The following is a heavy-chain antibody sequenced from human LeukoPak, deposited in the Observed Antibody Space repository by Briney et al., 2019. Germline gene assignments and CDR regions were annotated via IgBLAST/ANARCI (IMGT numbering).Heavy chain of an antibody. Sequence: PGGSLRLSCSASGFTFSSYAMLWVRQAPGKGLEYVSTISSNGGSTYYADSVKGRFTISRDNSKNTLYLQMSSLRAEDTAVYYCVKGGIVVLISAFDIWGQGTMDTVSS. CDR2: ISSNGGST. J-gene: IGHJ3*02. CDR3: VKGGIVVLISAFDI. V-gene: IGHV3-64D*06. D-gene: IGHD3-22*01. CDR1: GFTFSSYA.